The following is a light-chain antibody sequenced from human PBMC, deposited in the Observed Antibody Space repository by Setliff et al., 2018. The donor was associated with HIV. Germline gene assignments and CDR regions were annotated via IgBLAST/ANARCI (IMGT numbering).Light chain of an antibody. CDR2: EVR. V-gene: IGLV2-14*01. CDR1: SSDVGGYNY. Sequence: QSVLSQPASVSGSPGQSITISCTGTSSDVGGYNYVSWYQQHPGKAPKLILYEVRNRPSGVSNRFSGSKSGNTASLTISGLQAEDEADYYCSSYRSSDTGVFGTGTKVTV. J-gene: IGLJ1*01. CDR3: SSYRSSDTGV.